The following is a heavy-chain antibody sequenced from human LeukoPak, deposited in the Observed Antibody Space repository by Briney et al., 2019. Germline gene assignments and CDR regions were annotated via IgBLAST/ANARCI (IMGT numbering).Heavy chain of an antibody. CDR2: ISYSGST. CDR3: AKEYVGSLFYYGMDV. J-gene: IGHJ6*02. D-gene: IGHD1-26*01. Sequence: SETLSLTCTVSGGSFSSSSYSWGWIRQPPGKGLEWIGTISYSGSTYYNPSLKSRVTISVDTSKNQFSLKLRSVTAADTAVYYCAKEYVGSLFYYGMDVWGQGTTLTVSS. V-gene: IGHV4-39*02. CDR1: GGSFSSSSYS.